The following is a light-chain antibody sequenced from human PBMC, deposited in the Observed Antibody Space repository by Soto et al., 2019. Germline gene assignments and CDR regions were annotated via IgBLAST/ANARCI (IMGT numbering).Light chain of an antibody. CDR3: QQYNNWPYT. J-gene: IGKJ2*01. Sequence: EIVMTQSPATLSVSPGVRATLSCRASQSVTSDLAWYQQKPGQAPRLLIYVASTRATGIPAGFSGSGSGTEFTLTISSLQSEDFAVYYCQQYNNWPYTFGQGTKLEIK. V-gene: IGKV3-15*01. CDR2: VAS. CDR1: QSVTSD.